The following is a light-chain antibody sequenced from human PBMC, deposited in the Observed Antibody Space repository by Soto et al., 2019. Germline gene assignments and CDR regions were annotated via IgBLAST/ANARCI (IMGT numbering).Light chain of an antibody. CDR1: QSVSSN. CDR2: GTS. Sequence: EIKLTQTPANLSVPQEERATITCRASQSVSSNLAWYQQKPGQAPRLLIYGTSSRATGIPDRFSGSGSGTDFTLTISRLEPEDFAVYYCQQDGISPITFGQGTRVDIK. V-gene: IGKV3-20*01. CDR3: QQDGISPIT. J-gene: IGKJ5*01.